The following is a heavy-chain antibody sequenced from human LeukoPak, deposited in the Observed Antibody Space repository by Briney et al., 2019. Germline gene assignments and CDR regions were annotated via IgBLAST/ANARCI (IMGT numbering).Heavy chain of an antibody. CDR1: GYTFTSYG. Sequence: ASVKVSCKASGYTFTSYGISWVRQAPGQGLEWMGWISAYNGNTNYAQKLQGRVTMTTDTSTSTAYMELRSLRSDDTAVYYCASGGYSGYDSLSFDYWGQGTLVTVSS. CDR3: ASGGYSGYDSLSFDY. V-gene: IGHV1-18*01. J-gene: IGHJ4*02. D-gene: IGHD5-12*01. CDR2: ISAYNGNT.